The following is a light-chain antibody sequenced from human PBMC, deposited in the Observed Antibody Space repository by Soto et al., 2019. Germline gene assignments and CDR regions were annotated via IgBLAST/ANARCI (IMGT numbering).Light chain of an antibody. CDR1: SSNIGSNT. V-gene: IGLV1-44*01. Sequence: QSVLTHPPSASGTPGQRVTISCSGSSSNIGSNTVNWYQQLPGTAPKLLIYSNNQRPSGVPDRFSGSKSGTSASLAISGLQSEDEADYYCQNHDSSLSTYVFGTGTKLTVL. J-gene: IGLJ1*01. CDR3: QNHDSSLSTYV. CDR2: SNN.